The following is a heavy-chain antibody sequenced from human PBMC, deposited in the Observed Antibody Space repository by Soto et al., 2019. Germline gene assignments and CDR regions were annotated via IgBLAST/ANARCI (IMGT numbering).Heavy chain of an antibody. CDR3: APGGDYYDSSGYYYLS. J-gene: IGHJ4*02. Sequence: QVQLVQSGAEVQKPGSSVKVSCKASGGTFSSYAISWVRQAPGQGLEWMGGIIPIFGTANYAQKFQGRVTITADESTSTAYMELSSLRSEDTAVYYCAPGGDYYDSSGYYYLSWGQGTLVTVSS. V-gene: IGHV1-69*01. CDR1: GGTFSSYA. D-gene: IGHD3-22*01. CDR2: IIPIFGTA.